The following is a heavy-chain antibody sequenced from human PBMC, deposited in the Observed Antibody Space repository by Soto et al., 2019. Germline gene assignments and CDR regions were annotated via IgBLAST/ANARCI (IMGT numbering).Heavy chain of an antibody. D-gene: IGHD6-19*01. CDR2: ITHSDSYN. J-gene: IGHJ6*01. V-gene: IGHV5-10-1*01. CDR1: GYSLTSYW. CDR3: ARGRIAVAGTDYGREG. Sequence: ESRKISYRCSGYSLTSYWISWVRPLPGKGLEWMGRITHSDSYNNYNPSFQGHVTISADKSISTAYLQWSSLKASDTAMYYGARGRIAVAGTDYGREGWGQGTTVIRSS.